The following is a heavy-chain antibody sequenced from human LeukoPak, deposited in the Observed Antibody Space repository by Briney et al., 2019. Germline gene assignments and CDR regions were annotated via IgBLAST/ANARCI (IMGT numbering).Heavy chain of an antibody. D-gene: IGHD6-19*01. J-gene: IGHJ4*02. CDR2: ISSSGSTI. CDR3: AKDSYSSGPIDY. CDR1: GFTFSDYY. Sequence: GSLRLSCAASGFTFSDYYMSWIRQAPGKGLEWVSYISSSGSTIYYADSVKGRFTISRDNAKNSLYLQMNSLRAEDTAVYYCAKDSYSSGPIDYWGQGTLVTVSS. V-gene: IGHV3-11*04.